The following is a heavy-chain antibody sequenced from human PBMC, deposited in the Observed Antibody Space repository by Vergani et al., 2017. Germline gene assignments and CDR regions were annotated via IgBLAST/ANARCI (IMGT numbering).Heavy chain of an antibody. D-gene: IGHD5-18*01. CDR2: IYSGGST. CDR3: ARVLQFTAMDTEYFDY. CDR1: GFTVSSNY. Sequence: VQLVESGGGVVQPGRSLRLSCAASGFTVSSNYMSWVRQAPGKGLEWVSVIYSGGSTYYADSVKGRFTISRDNSKNTLYLQMNSLRAEDTAVYYCARVLQFTAMDTEYFDYWGQGTLVTVSS. V-gene: IGHV3-66*01. J-gene: IGHJ4*02.